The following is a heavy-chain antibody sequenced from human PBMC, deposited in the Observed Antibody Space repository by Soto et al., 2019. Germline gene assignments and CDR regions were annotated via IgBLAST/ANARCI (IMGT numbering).Heavy chain of an antibody. J-gene: IGHJ6*02. CDR1: GASFNDYY. D-gene: IGHD6-13*01. V-gene: IGHV4-34*01. Sequence: QVQLQQWGAGLLKPSETLSLTCAVYGASFNDYYWSWIRQPPGKGLEWIGEINHTGSTNYNPSLKRPVPISVGTSKTQLSPQLGSVTAADTAVYYCARLRAAGLSQIIAAAGSRYYYYYGMDVWGQGTTVTVSS. CDR3: ARLRAAGLSQIIAAAGSRYYYYYGMDV. CDR2: INHTGST.